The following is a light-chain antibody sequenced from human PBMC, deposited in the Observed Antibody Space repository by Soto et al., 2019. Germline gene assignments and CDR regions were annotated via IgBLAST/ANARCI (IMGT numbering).Light chain of an antibody. CDR2: EVS. CDR3: SSYTSGSTLYV. V-gene: IGLV2-14*01. Sequence: QSVLTQPASVSGSPGQSITISCTGTSSDVGGYNYVSWYQQHPGKAPKLMIYEVSNRPSGVSNRFSGSKSGNTASLTISGLQAEDEADYYCSSYTSGSTLYVFGTGTKATVL. J-gene: IGLJ1*01. CDR1: SSDVGGYNY.